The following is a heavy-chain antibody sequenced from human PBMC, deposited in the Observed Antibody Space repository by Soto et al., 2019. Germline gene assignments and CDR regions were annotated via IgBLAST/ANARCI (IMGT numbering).Heavy chain of an antibody. CDR1: GGSISRYY. J-gene: IGHJ3*02. V-gene: IGHV4-59*01. CDR3: ARDSEDYGDSSAFDI. CDR2: IYYSGST. D-gene: IGHD4-17*01. Sequence: PSETLSLPCTSAGGSISRYYWSWIRQPPGKGLEWIGYIYYSGSTNYNPSLKSRVTISVDTSKNQFSLKLSSVTAADTAVYYCARDSEDYGDSSAFDIWGQGTMVTVSS.